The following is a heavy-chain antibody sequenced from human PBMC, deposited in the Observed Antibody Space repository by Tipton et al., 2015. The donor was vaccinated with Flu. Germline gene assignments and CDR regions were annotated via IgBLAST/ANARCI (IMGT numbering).Heavy chain of an antibody. D-gene: IGHD2-21*01. V-gene: IGHV3-66*02. CDR2: IYSGGHT. J-gene: IGHJ1*01. Sequence: QLVQSGGGLVQPGGSLKLSCAASGFTVSSNYMSWVRQAPGKGLEWVSVIYSGGHTYYADSVRGRFTISRDNSKNTLSLQMNSLRAEDTAVYYCAKDPGEVVGEYFQNWGQGTLVTVSS. CDR1: GFTVSSNY. CDR3: AKDPGEVVGEYFQN.